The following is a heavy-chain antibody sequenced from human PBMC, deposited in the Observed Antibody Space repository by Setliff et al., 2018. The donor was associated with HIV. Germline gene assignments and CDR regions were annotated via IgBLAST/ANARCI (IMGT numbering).Heavy chain of an antibody. CDR2: IYHSGTT. Sequence: SETLSLTCTVSGGSISSYYWSWIRQPPGKGLEWIGYIYHSGTTYYNPSLASRVIISADTSRKRFSLQLNSVTAADTGVYFCARAPQDRTTWYFDLWGRGTLVTVSS. CDR1: GGSISSYY. CDR3: ARAPQDRTTWYFDL. V-gene: IGHV4-59*12. J-gene: IGHJ2*01. D-gene: IGHD4-17*01.